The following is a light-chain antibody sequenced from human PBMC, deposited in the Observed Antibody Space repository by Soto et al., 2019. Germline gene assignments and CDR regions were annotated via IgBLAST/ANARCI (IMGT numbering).Light chain of an antibody. V-gene: IGKV1-5*03. CDR3: QQYNSYSPLLYT. CDR2: KAS. CDR1: QSISSW. J-gene: IGKJ2*01. Sequence: DIQMTQSPSTLSASVGDRVTITYRASQSISSWLAWYQQKPGKAPKLLIYKASSLESGVPSRFSGSGSGTEFTLTISSLQPDDFATYYCQQYNSYSPLLYTFGQGTKLEIK.